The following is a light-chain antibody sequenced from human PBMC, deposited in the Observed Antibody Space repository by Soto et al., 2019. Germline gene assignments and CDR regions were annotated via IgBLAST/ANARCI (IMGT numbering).Light chain of an antibody. CDR1: QSIDSW. CDR2: TTS. J-gene: IGKJ1*01. CDR3: QQYHTWWT. Sequence: DIQMTQSPSTLSASVGASVTITCRASQSIDSWLAWYQQKSGKAPKLLIYTTSILESGVPSRFSGSGSGTEFTLTISGLQPDDFATYYCQQYHTWWTFGQGTKVDIK. V-gene: IGKV1-5*03.